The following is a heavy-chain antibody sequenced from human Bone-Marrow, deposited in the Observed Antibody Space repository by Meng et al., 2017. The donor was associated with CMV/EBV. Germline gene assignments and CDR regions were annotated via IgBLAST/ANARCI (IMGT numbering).Heavy chain of an antibody. CDR2: IKQDGSEK. J-gene: IGHJ6*02. Sequence: GESLKISCTASGFTFSNAWMSWVRQAPGKGLEWVANIKQDGSEKYYVDSVKGRFTISRDNAKNSLYLQMNSLRAEDTAVYYCANLGRYYDFWSGYPYYYYGMDVWGQGTTVTGSS. CDR3: ANLGRYYDFWSGYPYYYYGMDV. CDR1: GFTFSNAW. V-gene: IGHV3-7*01. D-gene: IGHD3-3*01.